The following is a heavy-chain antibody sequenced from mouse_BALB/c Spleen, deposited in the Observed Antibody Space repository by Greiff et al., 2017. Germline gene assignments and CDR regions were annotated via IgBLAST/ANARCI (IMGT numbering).Heavy chain of an antibody. CDR3: ARGPYYYAMDY. V-gene: IGHV5-9-4*01. Sequence: VQLKESGGGLVKPGGSLKLSCAASGFTFSSYAMSWVRQSPEKRLEWVAEISSGGSYTYYPDTVTGRFTISRDNAKNTLYLEMSSLRSEDTAMYYCARGPYYYAMDYWGQGTSVTVSS. CDR2: ISSGGSYT. J-gene: IGHJ4*01. CDR1: GFTFSSYA.